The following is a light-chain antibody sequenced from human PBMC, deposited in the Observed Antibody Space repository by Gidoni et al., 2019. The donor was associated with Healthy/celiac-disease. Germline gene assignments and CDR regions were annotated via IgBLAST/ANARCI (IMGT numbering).Light chain of an antibody. J-gene: IGKJ1*01. CDR2: AAS. CDR3: QQYYSRT. V-gene: IGKV1-NL1*01. Sequence: DIQMTQSPSSLSASVGDRVTITCRASQGISNSLAWYQQKPGKAPKLLLYAASRLESGVPSRFSGSGSGTDYTLTISSLQPEDFATYYCQQYYSRTFGQXTKVEIK. CDR1: QGISNS.